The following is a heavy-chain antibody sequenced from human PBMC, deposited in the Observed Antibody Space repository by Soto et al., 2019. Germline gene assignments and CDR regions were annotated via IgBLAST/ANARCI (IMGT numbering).Heavy chain of an antibody. CDR1: GGSINNYH. Sequence: QVQLQESGPGLVKPSETLSLTCTVSGGSINNYHWFWIRQPPGKGLEWIGYIFYSGDTNYSPSLKSRVTISVDTSKNQFSLKLSSVTTADTAVYFCARLSNYGNGWSTFDYWGRGTLVTVAS. J-gene: IGHJ4*02. CDR2: IFYSGDT. CDR3: ARLSNYGNGWSTFDY. D-gene: IGHD6-19*01. V-gene: IGHV4-59*01.